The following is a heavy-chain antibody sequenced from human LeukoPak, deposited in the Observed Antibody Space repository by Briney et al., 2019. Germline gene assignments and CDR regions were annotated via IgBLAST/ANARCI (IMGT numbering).Heavy chain of an antibody. J-gene: IGHJ4*02. V-gene: IGHV3-53*01. CDR1: GFTVSRNY. Sequence: GGSLRLSCAASGFTVSRNYMIWVRQAPGRGLEWVSLIYGGGSAYYADSVKGRFTISRDNSKNTLYLQMNSLRADDTAVYYCARGSGSSGYYYTLPFDYWGQGTLVTVSS. CDR2: IYGGGSA. D-gene: IGHD3-22*01. CDR3: ARGSGSSGYYYTLPFDY.